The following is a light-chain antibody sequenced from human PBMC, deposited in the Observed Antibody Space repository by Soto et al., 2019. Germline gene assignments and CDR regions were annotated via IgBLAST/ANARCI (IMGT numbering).Light chain of an antibody. Sequence: EIVMTQSRASLSVSRGARATLPCRHSQSVSSYLAWYQQKPGQAPRLLIYDASNRATGIPARFSGSGSGRDFTLTISSLENEDVAVYYCQQRSNCPPTTVGQGTRLEIK. J-gene: IGKJ5*01. CDR2: DAS. CDR1: QSVSSY. CDR3: QQRSNCPPTT. V-gene: IGKV3-11*02.